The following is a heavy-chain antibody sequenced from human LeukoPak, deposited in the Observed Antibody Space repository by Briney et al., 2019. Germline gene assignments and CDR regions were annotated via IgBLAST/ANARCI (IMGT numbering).Heavy chain of an antibody. Sequence: EASVKVSCKASGYTFTSYGISWVRQAPGQGLEWMGWISAYNGNTNYAQKLQGRVTMTTDTPTSTAYMELRSLRSDDTAVYYCARVGSIAAAGTVDYYYYYMDVWGKGTTVTVSS. V-gene: IGHV1-18*01. J-gene: IGHJ6*03. CDR3: ARVGSIAAAGTVDYYYYYMDV. D-gene: IGHD6-13*01. CDR1: GYTFTSYG. CDR2: ISAYNGNT.